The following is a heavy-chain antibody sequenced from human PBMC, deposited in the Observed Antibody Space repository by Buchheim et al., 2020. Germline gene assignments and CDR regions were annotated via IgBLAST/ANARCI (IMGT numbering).Heavy chain of an antibody. D-gene: IGHD1-1*01. CDR3: ARGLRVQGYGMDV. V-gene: IGHV4-34*01. CDR2: INHSGST. CDR1: GGSFSGYY. J-gene: IGHJ6*02. Sequence: QVQLQQWGAGLLKPSETLSLTCAVYGGSFSGYYWSWIRQPPGKGLEWIGEINHSGSTNYNLSLKSRVTISVDTSKNQFSLKLSSVTAADTAVYYCARGLRVQGYGMDVWGQGTT.